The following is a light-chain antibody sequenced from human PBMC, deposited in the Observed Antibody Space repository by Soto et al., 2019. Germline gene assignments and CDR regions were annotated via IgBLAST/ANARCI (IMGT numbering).Light chain of an antibody. Sequence: EIVLTQSPVTLSLSPGEIATLSCRASQTGSTQLAWYQQKPGQAPRLLIYDASRRVTGIPARFSGSGSGTDFTLTLSSLEPEDFAVYYCQQRAGSSTFGQGTRLEIK. CDR2: DAS. CDR1: QTGSTQ. CDR3: QQRAGSST. J-gene: IGKJ5*01. V-gene: IGKV3-11*01.